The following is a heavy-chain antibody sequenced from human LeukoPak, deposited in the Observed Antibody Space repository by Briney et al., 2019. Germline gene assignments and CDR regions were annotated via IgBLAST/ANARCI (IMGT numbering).Heavy chain of an antibody. D-gene: IGHD1-26*01. J-gene: IGHJ6*02. Sequence: SETLSLTCSVSGGSINGYWWNWIRKPGGKGLEWIGRILSDGNSEISPSLRSRVTISVDTSKNQFSLKLSSVTAADTAVYYCARAEGGELPYYYYGMDVWGQGTTVTVSS. CDR3: ARAEGGELPYYYYGMDV. CDR1: GGSINGYW. CDR2: ILSDGNS. V-gene: IGHV4-4*07.